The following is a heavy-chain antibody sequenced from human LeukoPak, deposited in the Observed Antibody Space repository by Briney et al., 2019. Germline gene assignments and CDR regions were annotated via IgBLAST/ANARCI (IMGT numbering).Heavy chain of an antibody. CDR2: ISGSGGST. CDR3: AKGYYDSSGYPHLYNWFDP. CDR1: GFTFSSYA. J-gene: IGHJ5*02. D-gene: IGHD3-22*01. V-gene: IGHV3-23*01. Sequence: GGSLRLSCAASGFTFSSYAMSWVRQAPGKGLEWVSAISGSGGSTYYADSVKGRFTISRDNSKNTLYLRMNSLRAEDTAVYYCAKGYYDSSGYPHLYNWFDPWGQGTLVTVSS.